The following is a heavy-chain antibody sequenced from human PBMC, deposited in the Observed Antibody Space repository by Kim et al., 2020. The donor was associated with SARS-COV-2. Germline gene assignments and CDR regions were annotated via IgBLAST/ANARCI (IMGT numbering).Heavy chain of an antibody. CDR2: IKSDGTEK. Sequence: GGSLRLSCAVSGISFSHSWMSWIRQAPGKGLEWVATIKSDGTEKYYVDSVKGRFTISRDNSNNSLCLQMSSLRAEDTALYYCASDVWGGGFAYWGQGTLVTVSS. D-gene: IGHD2-15*01. CDR1: GISFSHSW. J-gene: IGHJ4*02. V-gene: IGHV3-7*03. CDR3: ASDVWGGGFAY.